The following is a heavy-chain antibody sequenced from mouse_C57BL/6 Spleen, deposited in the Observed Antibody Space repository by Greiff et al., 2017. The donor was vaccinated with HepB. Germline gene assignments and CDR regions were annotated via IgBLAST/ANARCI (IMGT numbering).Heavy chain of an antibody. CDR3: ARKEVYDGYTYAMDY. J-gene: IGHJ4*01. Sequence: VQLKESGGGLVKPGGSLKLSCAASGFTFSDYGMHWVRQAPEKGLEWVAYISSGSSTIYYADTVKGRVTISRDNAKNTVFLQMSSLRSEDTAMYYCARKEVYDGYTYAMDYWGQGTSVTVSS. CDR1: GFTFSDYG. V-gene: IGHV5-17*01. CDR2: ISSGSSTI. D-gene: IGHD2-3*01.